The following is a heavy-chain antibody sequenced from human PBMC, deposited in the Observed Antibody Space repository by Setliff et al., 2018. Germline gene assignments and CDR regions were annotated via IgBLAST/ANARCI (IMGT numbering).Heavy chain of an antibody. CDR2: INHSGST. V-gene: IGHV4-34*01. Sequence: SETLSLTCAVYGGSFSGYYWSWIRQPPGKGLEWIGEINHSGSTNYNPSLKSRVTISVDTSKNQFSLKLSSVTAADTAVYYCSRGVYCSSTSCSPGLNWFDPWGQGTLVTVSS. CDR3: SRGVYCSSTSCSPGLNWFDP. J-gene: IGHJ5*02. D-gene: IGHD2-2*01. CDR1: GGSFSGYY.